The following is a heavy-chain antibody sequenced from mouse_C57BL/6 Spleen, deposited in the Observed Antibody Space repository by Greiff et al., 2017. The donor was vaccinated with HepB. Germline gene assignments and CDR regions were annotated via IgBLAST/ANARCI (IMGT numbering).Heavy chain of an antibody. CDR3: AREMANWDDY. V-gene: IGHV1-26*01. J-gene: IGHJ2*01. D-gene: IGHD4-1*01. CDR2: INHNNGGT. CDR1: GYTFTDYY. Sequence: VQLKQSGPELVKPGASVKISCKASGYTFTDYYMNWVKQSHGKSLEWIGDINHNNGGTSYNQKFKGKATLTVDKSSSTAYMELRSLTSEDSAVYYCAREMANWDDYWGQGTTLTVSS.